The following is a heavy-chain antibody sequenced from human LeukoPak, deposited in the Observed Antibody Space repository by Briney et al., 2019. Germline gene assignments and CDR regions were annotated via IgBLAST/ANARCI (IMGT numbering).Heavy chain of an antibody. J-gene: IGHJ3*02. D-gene: IGHD2-2*03. CDR1: GYTFTRYY. V-gene: IGHV1-2*02. CDR3: ASGYYPEDKGAFDI. Sequence: ASVKLSCTASGYTFTRYYMHWVRQAPGQGLEWMGWINPNSGGTNYAQKFQGRVTISRDTSISTGYMELSRLRSDDTAVYFCASGYYPEDKGAFDIWGQGKMVTVSS. CDR2: INPNSGGT.